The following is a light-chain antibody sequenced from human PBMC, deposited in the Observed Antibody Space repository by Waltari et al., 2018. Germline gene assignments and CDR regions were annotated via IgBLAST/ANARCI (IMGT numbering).Light chain of an antibody. V-gene: IGLV2-23*02. CDR1: SSDVGSYNL. J-gene: IGLJ2*01. CDR3: CSYAGSNTVP. CDR2: EVN. Sequence: QSALTQPASVSGSPEQSITISCTVTSSDVGSYNLVSWYQQHPGKAPKLMISEVNERPSGVSIRFSGSKSRTTASPTTPGLHAADETDYYCCSYAGSNTVPFGGGTKLTVL.